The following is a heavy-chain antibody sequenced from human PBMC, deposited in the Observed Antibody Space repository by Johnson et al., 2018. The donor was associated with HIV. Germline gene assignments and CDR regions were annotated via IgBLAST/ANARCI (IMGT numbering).Heavy chain of an antibody. CDR3: ARDLYSGYGGRAFDI. Sequence: EVQLVESGGGLIQPGGSLRLSCAASGFTVTNNYMSWVRPAPGKGLAWVSVIYSGGNTYYADSLKARFTISRDKSKNTLYLQMNSLRAEDTAVYFCARDLYSGYGGRAFDIWGQGTMVTVSS. J-gene: IGHJ3*02. CDR2: IYSGGNT. D-gene: IGHD5-12*01. V-gene: IGHV3-53*01. CDR1: GFTVTNNY.